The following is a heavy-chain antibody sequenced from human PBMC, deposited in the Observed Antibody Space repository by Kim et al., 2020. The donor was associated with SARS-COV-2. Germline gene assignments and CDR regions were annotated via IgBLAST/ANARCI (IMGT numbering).Heavy chain of an antibody. D-gene: IGHD3-3*01. J-gene: IGHJ3*02. CDR2: ISYDGSNK. V-gene: IGHV3-30-3*01. CDR3: ARDPGGYYTDDAFDI. CDR1: GFTFSSYA. Sequence: GGSLRLSCAASGFTFSSYAMHWVRQAPGKGLEWVAVISYDGSNKYYTDSVKGRFTISRDNSKNTLYLQMNSLRAEDTAVYYCARDPGGYYTDDAFDIWGQGTMVTVSS.